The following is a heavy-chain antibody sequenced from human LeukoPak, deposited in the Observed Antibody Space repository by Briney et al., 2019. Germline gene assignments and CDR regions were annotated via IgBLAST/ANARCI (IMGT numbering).Heavy chain of an antibody. CDR2: IWFDGSNT. V-gene: IGHV3-30*02. CDR3: VRNRVASPGNWLDP. J-gene: IGHJ5*02. D-gene: IGHD5-12*01. CDR1: GFTFSNYG. Sequence: PGGSLRLSCAASGFTFSNYGMHWVRQAPGKGLEWVAFIWFDGSNTYYADSVKGRITIARDNSKNTLYLQMNSLRPEDTALYYCVRNRVASPGNWLDPWGQGILVTVSS.